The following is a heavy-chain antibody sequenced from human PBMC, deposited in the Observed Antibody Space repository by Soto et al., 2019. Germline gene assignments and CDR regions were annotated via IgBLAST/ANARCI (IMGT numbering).Heavy chain of an antibody. J-gene: IGHJ4*02. CDR3: ARLGIAAAFLMS. D-gene: IGHD6-13*01. CDR1: GDSISSSNYY. V-gene: IGHV4-39*01. CDR2: IYYSGST. Sequence: QLQLQESGPGLVKPSETLSLTCTVSGDSISSSNYYWGWIRQPPGKGLEWIGSIYYSGSTYYNPSLKSRVTISVDTSKNQFSLKLSSVTAADTAVYYCARLGIAAAFLMSGGQGTLVTVSS.